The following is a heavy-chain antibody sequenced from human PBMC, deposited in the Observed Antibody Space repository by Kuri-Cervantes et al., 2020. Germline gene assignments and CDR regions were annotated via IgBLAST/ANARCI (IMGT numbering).Heavy chain of an antibody. CDR2: INWNGGGR. J-gene: IGHJ6*02. CDR3: ARRKGISNYYYYGMDV. D-gene: IGHD3-3*01. Sequence: GESLKISCEASGFTFDEHGMSWVRQGPGKGLEWVSGINWNGGGRGYADSVKGRFTISRDNAKNSLYLQMNSLRAEDTAVYYCARRKGISNYYYYGMDVWGQGTTVTVSS. CDR1: GFTFDEHG. V-gene: IGHV3-20*04.